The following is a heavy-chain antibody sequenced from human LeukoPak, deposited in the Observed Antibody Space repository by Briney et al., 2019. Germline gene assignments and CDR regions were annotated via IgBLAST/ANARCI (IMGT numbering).Heavy chain of an antibody. J-gene: IGHJ4*02. V-gene: IGHV3-21*01. D-gene: IGHD3-9*01. CDR2: ISSSSSYI. CDR3: ARTQGVSYYDILTGYYVSLGDDY. CDR1: GFTFSSYS. Sequence: SGGSLRLSCAASGFTFSSYSMNWVRQAPGKGLEWVSSISSSSSYIYYADSVKGRFTISRDNAKNSLYLQMNSLRAEDTAVYYCARTQGVSYYDILTGYYVSLGDDYWGQGTLVTVSS.